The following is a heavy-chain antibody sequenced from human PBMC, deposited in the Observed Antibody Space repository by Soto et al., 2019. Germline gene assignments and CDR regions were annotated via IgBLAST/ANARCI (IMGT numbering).Heavy chain of an antibody. V-gene: IGHV3-11*06. CDR2: SSSSGGYT. CDR1: GFSVGDNY. CDR3: ARSSGRRHVFTFDYGLDV. D-gene: IGHD3-16*01. J-gene: IGHJ6*02. Sequence: QVQLVESGGGLVEPGGSLRLSCAASGFSVGDNYMTWIRQAPGKGLEWLSYSSSSGGYTNYAGSVKGRFTISRDNAKNSLHLQMDSLRAEDTAVYFCARSSGRRHVFTFDYGLDVWGQGTTVTVSS.